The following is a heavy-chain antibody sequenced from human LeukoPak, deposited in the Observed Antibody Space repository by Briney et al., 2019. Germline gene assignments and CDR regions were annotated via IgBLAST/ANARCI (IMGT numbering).Heavy chain of an antibody. D-gene: IGHD6-19*01. Sequence: GGSLRLSCAASGFTFSSYCMSWVSQTPGKGLEWVANIKQDGSEKYYVDSVKGRFTISRDNAKNSLYLQMNSVSADDTAVYYCARDYAGGWHHSDSWGQGALVPFAS. CDR3: ARDYAGGWHHSDS. CDR1: GFTFSSYC. V-gene: IGHV3-7*04. J-gene: IGHJ4*02. CDR2: IKQDGSEK.